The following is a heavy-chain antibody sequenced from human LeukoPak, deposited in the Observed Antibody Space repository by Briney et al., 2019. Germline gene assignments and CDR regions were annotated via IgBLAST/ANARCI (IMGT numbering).Heavy chain of an antibody. CDR2: IIPMFGTA. D-gene: IGHD1-26*01. Sequence: SVKVSCKASGDTLSSYAFSWVRQAPGQGLEWMGGIIPMFGTANYAQKFQGRVTITADKSTSTAYMELSSLRSEDTAVYYCACQIEVGATHRGFYYYMDVWGNGTTVTVSS. CDR1: GDTLSSYA. J-gene: IGHJ6*03. CDR3: ACQIEVGATHRGFYYYMDV. V-gene: IGHV1-69*06.